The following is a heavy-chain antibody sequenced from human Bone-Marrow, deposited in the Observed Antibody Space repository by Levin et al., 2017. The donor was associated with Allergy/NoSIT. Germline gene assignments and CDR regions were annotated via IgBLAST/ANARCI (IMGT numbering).Heavy chain of an antibody. CDR1: GFTFSSYA. D-gene: IGHD4-17*01. V-gene: IGHV3-30-3*01. Sequence: GGSLRLSCAASGFTFSSYAMHWVRQAPGKGLEWVAVISYDGSNKYYADSVKGRFTISRDNSKNTLYLQMNSLRAEDTAVYYSHMTTVTTGDYWGQGTLVTVSS. CDR2: ISYDGSNK. CDR3: HMTTVTTGDY. J-gene: IGHJ4*02.